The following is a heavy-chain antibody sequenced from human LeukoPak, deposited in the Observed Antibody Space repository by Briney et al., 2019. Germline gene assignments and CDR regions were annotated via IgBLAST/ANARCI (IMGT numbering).Heavy chain of an antibody. CDR1: GFTFSSSW. CDR2: MNSDGGIT. CDR3: AKEKTRVVTPGIDY. D-gene: IGHD4-23*01. J-gene: IGHJ4*02. Sequence: GGSLSLSCAASGFTFSSSWMHWGRQVPGKGLVWVSRMNSDGGITNHAASVKGRLTISRDNAKNTLYLQMSSARAEDTAVYYCAKEKTRVVTPGIDYWGQGSLVTVSS. V-gene: IGHV3-74*01.